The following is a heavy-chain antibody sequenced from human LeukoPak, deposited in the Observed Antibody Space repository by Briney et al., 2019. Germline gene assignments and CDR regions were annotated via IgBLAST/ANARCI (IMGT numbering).Heavy chain of an antibody. CDR3: ALWLRCEVGFDY. J-gene: IGHJ4*02. CDR2: ISSSGSTI. V-gene: IGHV3-48*03. D-gene: IGHD5-18*01. Sequence: PGGSLRLSCAASGFTFSSYEMNWVRQAPGKGLEWVSYISSSGSTIYYADSVKGRFTISRDNAKNSLYLQMNSLRAEDTAVYYRALWLRCEVGFDYWGQGTLVTVSS. CDR1: GFTFSSYE.